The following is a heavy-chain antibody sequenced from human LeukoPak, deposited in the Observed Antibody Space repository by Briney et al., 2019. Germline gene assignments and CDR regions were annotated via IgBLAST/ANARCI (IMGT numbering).Heavy chain of an antibody. CDR2: ISGSGGST. D-gene: IGHD2-21*02. Sequence: GGSLRLSCAASGFTFSSYAMSWVRQAPGKGLEWVSAISGSGGSTYYADSVKGRFTISRDNSKNTLYLQMNSLRAEDTGVYYCAKSSGDFYYFDYWGQGTLVTVSS. J-gene: IGHJ4*02. CDR3: AKSSGDFYYFDY. V-gene: IGHV3-23*01. CDR1: GFTFSSYA.